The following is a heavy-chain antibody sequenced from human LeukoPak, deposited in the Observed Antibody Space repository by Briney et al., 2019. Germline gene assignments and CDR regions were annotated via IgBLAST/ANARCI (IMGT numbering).Heavy chain of an antibody. CDR2: LSPSGADT. D-gene: IGHD5-12*01. Sequence: GGSLRLSCAASGFTFTNYAMNWVRQAPGKGLEWVSTLSPSGADTYYADSVKGRFTISRDNSKNTLYLQMNSLRAEDTAVYYCARARGSGLSYFDYWGQGALVTVSS. V-gene: IGHV3-23*01. J-gene: IGHJ4*02. CDR1: GFTFTNYA. CDR3: ARARGSGLSYFDY.